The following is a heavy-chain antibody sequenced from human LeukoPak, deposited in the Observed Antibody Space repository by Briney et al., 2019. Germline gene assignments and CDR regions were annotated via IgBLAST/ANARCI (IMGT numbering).Heavy chain of an antibody. V-gene: IGHV5-51*01. D-gene: IGHD1-26*01. Sequence: GESLKISCKGSGYSFTNYWIGWVRQMPGKGLKWMGIIYPGDSDARYSPSFQGQVTISADKSISTAYLQWSSLKASDTAMYYCARRVGGTTSRAFDIWGQGTMVSVSS. CDR1: GYSFTNYW. J-gene: IGHJ3*02. CDR3: ARRVGGTTSRAFDI. CDR2: IYPGDSDA.